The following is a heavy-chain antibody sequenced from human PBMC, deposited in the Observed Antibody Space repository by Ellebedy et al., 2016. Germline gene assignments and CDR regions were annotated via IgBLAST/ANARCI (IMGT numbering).Heavy chain of an antibody. V-gene: IGHV3-23*01. J-gene: IGHJ4*02. CDR3: DTLWFGELLYDSGPGY. Sequence: GGSLRLSCAASGFTFSSYAMSWVRQAPGKGLEWVSAISGSGGSTYYADSVKGRFTISRDNSKNTLYLQMNSLRAEDTAVYYCDTLWFGELLYDSGPGYWGQGTLVTVSS. D-gene: IGHD3-10*01. CDR1: GFTFSSYA. CDR2: ISGSGGST.